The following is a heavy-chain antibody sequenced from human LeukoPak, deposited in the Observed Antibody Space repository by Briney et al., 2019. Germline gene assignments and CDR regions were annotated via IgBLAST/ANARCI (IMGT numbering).Heavy chain of an antibody. Sequence: SETLSLTCTVAGGSISSYCWSWIRQPPGEGLEWIGYIYYSVTTNYNPSLKSRVTISVDTSRNQFSLKLSSVTAADTAVYYCARGVYIAAAQYAYWGQGTLVTVSS. J-gene: IGHJ4*02. D-gene: IGHD6-13*01. CDR2: IYYSVTT. CDR1: GGSISSYC. V-gene: IGHV4-59*01. CDR3: ARGVYIAAAQYAY.